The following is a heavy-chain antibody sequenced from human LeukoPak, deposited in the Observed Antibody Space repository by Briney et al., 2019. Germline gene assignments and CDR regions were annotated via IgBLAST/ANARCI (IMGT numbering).Heavy chain of an antibody. CDR2: ISYDGSNK. Sequence: GVSLRLSCAASGFTFSSYGMHWVRQAPGKGLEGVAVISYDGSNKYYADSVKGRFTISRDNSKNTLYLQMNSLRAEDTAVYYCAKSRDWFSNWFDPWGQGTLVTVSS. J-gene: IGHJ5*02. CDR3: AKSRDWFSNWFDP. V-gene: IGHV3-30*18. D-gene: IGHD3-9*01. CDR1: GFTFSSYG.